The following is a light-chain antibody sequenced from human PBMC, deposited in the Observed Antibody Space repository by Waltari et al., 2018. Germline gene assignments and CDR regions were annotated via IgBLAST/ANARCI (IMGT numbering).Light chain of an antibody. V-gene: IGKV4-1*01. CDR1: QSVFYSSNNKNY. J-gene: IGKJ1*01. Sequence: DIVMTQSPDSLAVSLGERVTINCKSSQSVFYSSNNKNYLAWYQQKPGQPPKLLISWASTRESGVPDRFSGSGSGTDFTLTISSLQAEDVAVYYCQQYYSARTFGQGTKVEI. CDR2: WAS. CDR3: QQYYSART.